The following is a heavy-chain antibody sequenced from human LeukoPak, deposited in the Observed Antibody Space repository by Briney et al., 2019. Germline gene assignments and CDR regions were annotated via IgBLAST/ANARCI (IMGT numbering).Heavy chain of an antibody. Sequence: GASVKVSCKASGGTFSSYAISWVRQAPGQGLEWMGWISAYNGNTNYAQKLQGRVTMTTDTSTSTAYMELRSLRSDDMAVYYCARASTYYDFWSGYSVDPWGQGTLVTVSS. V-gene: IGHV1-18*03. CDR1: GGTFSSYA. J-gene: IGHJ5*02. D-gene: IGHD3-3*01. CDR2: ISAYNGNT. CDR3: ARASTYYDFWSGYSVDP.